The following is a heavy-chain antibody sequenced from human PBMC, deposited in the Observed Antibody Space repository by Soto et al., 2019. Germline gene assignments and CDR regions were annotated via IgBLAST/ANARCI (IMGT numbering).Heavy chain of an antibody. CDR3: ARDGSSGWGRRLHNHFDF. CDR2: MSPDSGDT. V-gene: IGHV1-8*01. Sequence: ASVKVSCKASGYTFTNYDINWVRQATGQGLEWMGWMSPDSGDTGYAQKFQGRVTISVDTSKSQFSLKLNSVTAADTAVYYCARDGSSGWGRRLHNHFDFWGQGTLVTVS. D-gene: IGHD6-19*01. CDR1: GYTFTNYD. J-gene: IGHJ4*02.